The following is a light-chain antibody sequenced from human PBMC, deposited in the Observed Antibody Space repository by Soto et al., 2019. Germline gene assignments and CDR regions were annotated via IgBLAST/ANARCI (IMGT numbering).Light chain of an antibody. J-gene: IGKJ1*01. Sequence: EIVLTQSPGTLSLSPGERATLSCRASQSVNSTSLAWYQQKPGQAPRLLIHGASSRATGIPDRFSGSGSGTDFTLIISRLEAEDFAVYFCQRYYDSLWTFGQGTKVEIK. CDR3: QRYYDSLWT. V-gene: IGKV3-20*01. CDR1: QSVNSTS. CDR2: GAS.